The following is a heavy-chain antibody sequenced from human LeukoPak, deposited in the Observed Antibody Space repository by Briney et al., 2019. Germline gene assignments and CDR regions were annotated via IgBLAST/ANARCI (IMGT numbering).Heavy chain of an antibody. J-gene: IGHJ3*02. D-gene: IGHD2-2*01. Sequence: SETLSLTCTVSGGSISSSSYHWGWIRQPPGKGLEWIGSIYYSGSTYYKLSLKSRITISVDTSKNQFSLKLSSVTAADTAVYYCAITSYCSSTSCYRRVVGAFDIWGQGTMVTVSS. V-gene: IGHV4-39*01. CDR1: GGSISSSSYH. CDR2: IYYSGST. CDR3: AITSYCSSTSCYRRVVGAFDI.